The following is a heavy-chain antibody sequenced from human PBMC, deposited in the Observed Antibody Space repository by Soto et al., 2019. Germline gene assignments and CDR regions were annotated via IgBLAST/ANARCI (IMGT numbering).Heavy chain of an antibody. J-gene: IGHJ3*02. CDR3: ARMGLNGSFPNYAFDI. V-gene: IGHV4-39*01. CDR1: GGSISSSSYY. D-gene: IGHD6-13*01. Sequence: SETLSLTCTVSGGSISSSSYYWGWIRQPPGKGLEWIGSIYYSGSTYYNPPPKSRVTISVDTSKNQFSLKLSSVTAADTAVYYCARMGLNGSFPNYAFDIWGQGTMVTVSS. CDR2: IYYSGST.